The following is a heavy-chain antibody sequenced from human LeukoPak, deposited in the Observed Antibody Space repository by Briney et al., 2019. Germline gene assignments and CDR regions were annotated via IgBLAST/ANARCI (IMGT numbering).Heavy chain of an antibody. CDR2: ISAYNGNT. Sequence: ASAKVSCKASGYTFTSYGISWVRQAPGQGLEWMGWISAYNGNTNYAQKLQGRVTMTTDTSTSTAYMELRSLRSDDTAVYYCARVQSSYYYDSSGYYFFDYWGQGTLVTVSS. J-gene: IGHJ4*02. V-gene: IGHV1-18*01. CDR1: GYTFTSYG. CDR3: ARVQSSYYYDSSGYYFFDY. D-gene: IGHD3-22*01.